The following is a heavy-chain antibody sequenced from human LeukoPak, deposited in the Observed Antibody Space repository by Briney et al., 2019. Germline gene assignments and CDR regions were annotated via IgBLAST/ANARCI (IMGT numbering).Heavy chain of an antibody. V-gene: IGHV4-34*01. CDR1: GGAISGGSYY. CDR2: INHSGST. J-gene: IGHJ4*02. Sequence: SETLSLTCTVSGGAISGGSYYWSWIRQPPGKGLEWIGEINHSGSTHYNPSLKSRVTISLDTSKNQFSLKLSSVTAADTAVYYCASTERCSTTCPLDYWGQGTLVTVSS. D-gene: IGHD2-2*01. CDR3: ASTERCSTTCPLDY.